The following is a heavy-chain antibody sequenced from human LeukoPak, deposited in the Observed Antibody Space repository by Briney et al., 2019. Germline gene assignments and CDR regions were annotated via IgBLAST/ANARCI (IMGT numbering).Heavy chain of an antibody. Sequence: PGGSLRLSCAASGFTFSSHGMYWVRQAPGKGLEWVSVIYSGGSTYYADSVKGRFTISRDNSKNTLYLQMNSLRAEDTAVYYCARCRDGYKRDDAFDIWGQGTMVTVSS. J-gene: IGHJ3*02. D-gene: IGHD5-24*01. CDR2: IYSGGST. V-gene: IGHV3-53*01. CDR1: GFTFSSHG. CDR3: ARCRDGYKRDDAFDI.